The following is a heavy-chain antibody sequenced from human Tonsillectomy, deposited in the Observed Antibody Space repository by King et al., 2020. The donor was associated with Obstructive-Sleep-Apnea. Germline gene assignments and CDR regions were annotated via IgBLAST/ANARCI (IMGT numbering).Heavy chain of an antibody. CDR1: GFTFSSYA. Sequence: VQLVESGGGLVQPGGSLRLSCAASGFTFSSYAMSWVRQAPGKGLEWVSAISDSGGSTYYADSVKGRFTISRDNSKNTLYLQMNSLRAEDTAVYYCAKCLYYDSSGYPYFDYWGQGTLVTVSS. V-gene: IGHV3-23*04. J-gene: IGHJ4*02. D-gene: IGHD3-22*01. CDR3: AKCLYYDSSGYPYFDY. CDR2: ISDSGGST.